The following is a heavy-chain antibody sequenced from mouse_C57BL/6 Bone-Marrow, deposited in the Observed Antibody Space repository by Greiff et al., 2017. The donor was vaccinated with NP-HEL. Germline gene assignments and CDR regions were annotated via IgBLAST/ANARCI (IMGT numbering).Heavy chain of an antibody. CDR2: IDPSDSYT. CDR3: ARGGGPGSWFAY. CDR1: GYTFTSYW. V-gene: IGHV1-69*01. J-gene: IGHJ3*01. Sequence: VQLQQPGAELVMPGASVKLSCKASGYTFTSYWMHWVKQRPGQGLEWIGEIDPSDSYTNYNQKFKGKSTLTVDKSSSTAYMQLSSLTSEDSAVYYCARGGGPGSWFAYWGQGTLVTVSA.